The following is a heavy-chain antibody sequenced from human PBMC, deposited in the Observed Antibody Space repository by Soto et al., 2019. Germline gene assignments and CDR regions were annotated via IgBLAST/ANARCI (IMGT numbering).Heavy chain of an antibody. CDR3: AHPALDLAHRSSTSCIHAFDI. CDR1: GFSLSTSGVG. D-gene: IGHD2-2*01. J-gene: IGHJ3*02. V-gene: IGHV2-5*01. Sequence: QITLKESGPPLVKPTQTLTLTCTFSGFSLSTSGVGVGWIRQPPGKALEWLALIYWNDDKRYSPSLKSRLTITKDTSKNQVVLTMTNMDPVDTATYYCAHPALDLAHRSSTSCIHAFDIWGQGTMVTVSS. CDR2: IYWNDDK.